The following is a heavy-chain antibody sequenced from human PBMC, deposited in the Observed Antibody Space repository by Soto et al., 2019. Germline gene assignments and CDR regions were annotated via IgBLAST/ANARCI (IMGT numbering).Heavy chain of an antibody. D-gene: IGHD3-22*01. J-gene: IGHJ1*01. Sequence: ASVKVSCKASGYTFTGYYMHWVRQAPGQGLEWMGWINPNSGGTNYAQKFQGWVTMTRDTSISTAYMELSRLRSDDTAVYYCARASTEGTMIVFGYWGQRTLVTVSS. CDR2: INPNSGGT. CDR1: GYTFTGYY. CDR3: ARASTEGTMIVFGY. V-gene: IGHV1-2*04.